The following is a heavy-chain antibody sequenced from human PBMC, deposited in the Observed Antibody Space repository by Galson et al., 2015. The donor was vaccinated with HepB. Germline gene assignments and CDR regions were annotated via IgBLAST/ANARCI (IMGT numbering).Heavy chain of an antibody. CDR1: GLKVGSNY. Sequence: SLRLSCATSGLKVGSNYMSWVRQAPGKGLEWVSVIYRSGKTYYAGSVEGRFTVSRDETSDMLYLQMDKLRADDTAVYYCARDHLYYDGSGYVAYWGQGTLVTVSS. J-gene: IGHJ4*02. CDR2: IYRSGKT. D-gene: IGHD3-22*01. V-gene: IGHV3-53*01. CDR3: ARDHLYYDGSGYVAY.